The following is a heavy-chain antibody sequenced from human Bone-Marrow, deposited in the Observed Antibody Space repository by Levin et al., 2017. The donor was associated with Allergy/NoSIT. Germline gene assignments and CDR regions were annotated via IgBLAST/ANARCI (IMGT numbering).Heavy chain of an antibody. J-gene: IGHJ6*02. CDR2: ISSSGSTI. D-gene: IGHD2-2*01. CDR3: ARVPIPVGGYYYDYGMDV. CDR1: GFTFSDYY. V-gene: IGHV3-11*01. Sequence: GGSLRLSCAASGFTFSDYYMSWIRQAPGKGLEWVSYISSSGSTIYYADSVKGRFTISRDNAKNSLYLQMNSLRAEDTAVYYCARVPIPVGGYYYDYGMDVWGQGTTVTVSS.